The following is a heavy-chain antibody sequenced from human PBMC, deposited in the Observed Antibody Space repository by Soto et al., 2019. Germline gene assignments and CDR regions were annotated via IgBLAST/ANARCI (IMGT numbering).Heavy chain of an antibody. J-gene: IGHJ4*02. CDR2: IIPVLGPA. Sequence: ASVKVSCKASGGTYNTFAISWVRQAPGQGLEWMGGIIPVLGPAFYAQKFQGRVTVTADKSTTTAYLELTSLRSEDTAVYYCVRAAKRYFDYWGQGTLVTVSS. V-gene: IGHV1-69*10. CDR3: VRAAKRYFDY. CDR1: GGTYNTFA.